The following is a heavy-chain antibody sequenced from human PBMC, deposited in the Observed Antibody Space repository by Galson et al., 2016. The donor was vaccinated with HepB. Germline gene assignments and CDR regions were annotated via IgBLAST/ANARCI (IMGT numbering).Heavy chain of an antibody. CDR2: IIPIIGTA. Sequence: SVKVSCKASGGTFSSFGVSWSWVRQAPGQGLDWMGEIIPIIGTAKYAQSFQGRVTIAADGSTSTVHMELSSLTSEDSAIYYCVTGRRIAAAENWYFDLWGRGTLVTVSS. CDR3: VTGRRIAAAENWYFDL. J-gene: IGHJ2*01. V-gene: IGHV1-69*13. CDR1: GGTFSSFG. D-gene: IGHD6-13*01.